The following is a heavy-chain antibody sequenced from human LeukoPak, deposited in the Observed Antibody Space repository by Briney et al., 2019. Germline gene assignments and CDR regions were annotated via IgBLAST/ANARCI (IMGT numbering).Heavy chain of an antibody. J-gene: IGHJ4*02. CDR3: AGSNGLVTTILPDY. V-gene: IGHV4-59*01. D-gene: IGHD2-21*02. CDR1: RGSIRSYY. Sequence: PSETLSLTCTVSRGSIRSYYWSWIRQAPGTGLEWIGYIYYGGYAVYNPSLKSRLSISLDTSKSQFSLNLNSVTTADTAVYYCAGSNGLVTTILPDYWGQGTLVTVSS. CDR2: IYYGGYA.